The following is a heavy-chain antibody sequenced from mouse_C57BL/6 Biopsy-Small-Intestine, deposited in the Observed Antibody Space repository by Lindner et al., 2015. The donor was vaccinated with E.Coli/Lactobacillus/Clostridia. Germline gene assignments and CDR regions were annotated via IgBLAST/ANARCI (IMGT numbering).Heavy chain of an antibody. Sequence: SVKVSCKTSGYSFSDYGIYWVRQAPGQGFEWMGYISGYDGDTRYGQNVQGRATLTIDSSAKTAYLELRSLTSADSGVYYCARGPDLWGQGTLVTVSS. CDR1: GYSFSDYG. CDR3: ARGPDL. V-gene: IGHV1-4*01. CDR2: ISGYDGDT. J-gene: IGHJ4*01.